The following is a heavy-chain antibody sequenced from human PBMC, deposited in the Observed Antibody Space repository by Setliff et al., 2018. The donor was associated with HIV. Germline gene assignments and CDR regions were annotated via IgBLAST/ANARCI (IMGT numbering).Heavy chain of an antibody. D-gene: IGHD1-7*01. Sequence: GGSLRLSCVASGFTFSNSWMNWVRQAPGKGLEWVSSISSSHTYIFYADSVKGRFTISRDNAKNSLYLQMNSLRAEDTAVYYCTRDYAYDWNSVMDVWGKGTTVTVSS. V-gene: IGHV3-21*01. CDR1: GFTFSNSW. J-gene: IGHJ6*03. CDR2: ISSSHTYI. CDR3: TRDYAYDWNSVMDV.